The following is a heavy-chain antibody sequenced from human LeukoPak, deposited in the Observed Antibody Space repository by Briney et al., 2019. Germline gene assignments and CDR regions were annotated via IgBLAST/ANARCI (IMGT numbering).Heavy chain of an antibody. D-gene: IGHD3-10*01. Sequence: ASVKVSCKASGYTFTGYYMHWVRQAPGQGLEWMGWINPNSGGTNYAQKFQGRVTMTRDTSISTAYMELSRLRSDDTAVYYCARTGLLWFGELFAGPYYYYGMDVWGQGTTVTVSS. V-gene: IGHV1-2*02. CDR3: ARTGLLWFGELFAGPYYYYGMDV. CDR1: GYTFTGYY. J-gene: IGHJ6*02. CDR2: INPNSGGT.